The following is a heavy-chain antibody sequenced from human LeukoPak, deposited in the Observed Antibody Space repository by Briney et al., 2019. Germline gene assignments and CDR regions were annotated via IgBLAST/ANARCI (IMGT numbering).Heavy chain of an antibody. J-gene: IGHJ3*02. V-gene: IGHV4-59*08. CDR3: VRHLSAGRPAFDI. D-gene: IGHD2-15*01. CDR1: GGSINSYY. CDR2: IYYSGST. Sequence: SGTLSLTCTVSGGSINSYYWSWIRQPPGKGLEWIGYIYYSGSTNYNPSLKSRVTISVDTSNNKFSLKLTSLTAADTAVYYCVRHLSAGRPAFDIWGQGTMVTVSS.